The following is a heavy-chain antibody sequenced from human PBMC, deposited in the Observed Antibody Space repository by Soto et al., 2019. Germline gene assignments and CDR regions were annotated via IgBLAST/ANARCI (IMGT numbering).Heavy chain of an antibody. CDR3: ARGTMLRGPGYYYAMDV. V-gene: IGHV4-31*03. Sequence: PSETLSLTCIVSGDSISRNGYFWTWIRQHPGKGLEWIGYIYYDGRSYYTPSLKSRVIISVDTSKNQFSLNLTAVTAADTAVYYCARGTMLRGPGYYYAMDVWGQGTTVTVT. J-gene: IGHJ6*02. D-gene: IGHD3-10*01. CDR2: IYYDGRS. CDR1: GDSISRNGYF.